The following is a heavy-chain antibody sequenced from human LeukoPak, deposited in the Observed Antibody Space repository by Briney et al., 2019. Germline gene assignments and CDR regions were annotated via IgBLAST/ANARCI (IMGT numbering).Heavy chain of an antibody. V-gene: IGHV4-34*01. Sequence: PSETLSLTCAVYGGSFSGYYWSWIRQPPGKGLEWIGEINHSGSTNHNPSLKSRVTISVDTSKNQFSLKLSSVTAADTAVYYCARGTIFGVWGQGTLVTVSS. CDR1: GGSFSGYY. D-gene: IGHD3-3*01. J-gene: IGHJ4*02. CDR2: INHSGST. CDR3: ARGTIFGV.